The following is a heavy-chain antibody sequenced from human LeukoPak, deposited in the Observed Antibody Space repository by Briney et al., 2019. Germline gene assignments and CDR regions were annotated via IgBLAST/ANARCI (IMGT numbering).Heavy chain of an antibody. V-gene: IGHV4-61*02. D-gene: IGHD6-13*01. CDR3: ARAGAGSSWYFNWFDP. CDR2: ISSSGST. CDR1: GDSISSGDYY. Sequence: SETLSLTCTVSGDSISSGDYYWSWIRQPAGKGLEWIGRISSSGSTNYNPSLKSRVTISVDTSKNQFSLKLSSVTAADTAVYYCARAGAGSSWYFNWFDPWGQGTLVTVSS. J-gene: IGHJ5*02.